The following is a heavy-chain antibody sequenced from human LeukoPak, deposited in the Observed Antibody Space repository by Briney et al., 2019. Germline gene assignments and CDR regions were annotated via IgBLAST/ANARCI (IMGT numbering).Heavy chain of an antibody. V-gene: IGHV3-53*01. CDR2: ISINTDT. D-gene: IGHD1-26*01. CDR1: GIAVIGNY. J-gene: IGHJ4*02. Sequence: GGSLTLSCAASGIAVIGNYMSWVRQPPGKGLEWVSFISINTDTFYAYSVRGRFTISRDSSKNTLFLQMNSLRDEDSAVYYCAIAQSWDELFDSWGQGTLVTVSS. CDR3: AIAQSWDELFDS.